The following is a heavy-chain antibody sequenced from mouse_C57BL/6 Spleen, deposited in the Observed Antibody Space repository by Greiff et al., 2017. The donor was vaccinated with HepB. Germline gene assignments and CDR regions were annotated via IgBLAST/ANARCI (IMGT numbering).Heavy chain of an antibody. CDR2: IYPGDGDT. Sequence: LVESGPELVKPGASVKISCKASGYAFSSSWMNWVKQRPGKGLEWIGRIYPGDGDTNYNGKFKGKATLTADKSSSTAYMQLSSLTSEDSAVYFCARGGVVDWYFDVWGTGTTVTVSS. J-gene: IGHJ1*03. CDR1: GYAFSSSW. V-gene: IGHV1-82*01. CDR3: ARGGVVDWYFDV. D-gene: IGHD1-1*01.